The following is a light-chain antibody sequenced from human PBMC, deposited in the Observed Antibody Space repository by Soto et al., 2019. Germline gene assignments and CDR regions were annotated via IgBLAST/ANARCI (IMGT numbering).Light chain of an antibody. CDR3: QHYYNVPPT. CDR1: QSVLSSSDNRNY. J-gene: IGKJ1*01. V-gene: IGKV4-1*01. Sequence: DIVMTQSPDSLTVSLGERATINCKSSQSVLSSSDNRNYLAWYQHKPGQPPKMLIYWASTRYSGVPDRFSGSWSGTDFTLTISSLQAEDVAVYYCQHYYNVPPTFGQGTKVEIK. CDR2: WAS.